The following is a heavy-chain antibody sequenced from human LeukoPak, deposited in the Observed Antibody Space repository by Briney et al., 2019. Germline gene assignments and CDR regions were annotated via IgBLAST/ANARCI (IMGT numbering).Heavy chain of an antibody. D-gene: IGHD3-10*01. CDR3: TTVLRKNTMVRRGAVVDY. CDR2: ISWNSGSI. Sequence: PGGSLRLSCAASGFTFDDYAMHWVRQAPGKGLEWVSGISWNSGSIGYADSVKGRFTISRDNAKNSLYLQMNSLRAEDTAVYYCTTVLRKNTMVRRGAVVDYWGQGTLVTVSS. J-gene: IGHJ4*02. CDR1: GFTFDDYA. V-gene: IGHV3-9*01.